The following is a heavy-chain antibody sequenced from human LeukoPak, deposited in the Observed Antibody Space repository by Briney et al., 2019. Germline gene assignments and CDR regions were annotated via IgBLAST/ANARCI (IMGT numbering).Heavy chain of an antibody. CDR1: GFTFSSYA. CDR3: AKAPAGHCSGVICYPLDN. V-gene: IGHV3-23*01. Sequence: GGSLRLSCAASGFTFSSYAMSWVRQAPGKGLEWVSAISGSDTGTYYADSVRGRFTISRDNSKNMLFLQMNSLRAEDTAVYYCAKAPAGHCSGVICYPLDNWGQGILVSVSS. CDR2: ISGSDTGT. D-gene: IGHD2-15*01. J-gene: IGHJ4*02.